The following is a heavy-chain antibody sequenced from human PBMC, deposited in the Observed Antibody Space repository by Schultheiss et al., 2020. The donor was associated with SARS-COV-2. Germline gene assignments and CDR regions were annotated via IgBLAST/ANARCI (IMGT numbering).Heavy chain of an antibody. CDR2: ISSSSSYI. CDR3: ARVGYCSSTSCLVVYYYGMDV. D-gene: IGHD2-2*03. Sequence: GGSLRLSCAASGFTFSSYSMNWVRQAPGKGLEWVSSISSSSSYIYYADSVKGRFTISRDNAKNTLYLQMNSLRAEDTAVYYCARVGYCSSTSCLVVYYYGMDVWGQGTTVTVSS. CDR1: GFTFSSYS. V-gene: IGHV3-21*01. J-gene: IGHJ6*02.